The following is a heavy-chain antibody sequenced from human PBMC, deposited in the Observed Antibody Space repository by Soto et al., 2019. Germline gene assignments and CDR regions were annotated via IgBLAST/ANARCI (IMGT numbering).Heavy chain of an antibody. CDR3: ARPQTSGYRTLPLDY. J-gene: IGHJ4*02. Sequence: GGSLSLSCAASGFTFSSYSMNWVRQAPGKGLEWVSSISSSSSYIYYADSVKGRFTISRDNAKNSLYLQMNSLRAEDTAVYYCARPQTSGYRTLPLDYWGQGTLVTVSS. CDR1: GFTFSSYS. V-gene: IGHV3-21*01. CDR2: ISSSSSYI. D-gene: IGHD3-3*01.